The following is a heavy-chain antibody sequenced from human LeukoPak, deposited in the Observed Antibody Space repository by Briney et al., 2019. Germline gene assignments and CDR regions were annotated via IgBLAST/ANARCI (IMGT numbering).Heavy chain of an antibody. CDR3: ASTDCSSTSCLGNAFDI. D-gene: IGHD2-2*01. CDR2: IRAYNGNT. Sequence: ASVKVSCKASGYTFTSYGISWVRQAPGQGLEWMGWIRAYNGNTNYAQKLQGRVTMTTDTSTSTAYMELRSLRSDDTAVYYCASTDCSSTSCLGNAFDIWGQGTMVTVSS. V-gene: IGHV1-18*01. J-gene: IGHJ3*02. CDR1: GYTFTSYG.